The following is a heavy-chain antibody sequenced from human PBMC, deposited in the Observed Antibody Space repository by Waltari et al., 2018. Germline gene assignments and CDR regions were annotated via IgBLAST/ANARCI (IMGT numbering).Heavy chain of an antibody. Sequence: QVQLQESGPGLVKPSQTLSLTCTVSGSSISSSYYWTWIRQPAGKGLEWIGRIHISGSTIYNPSLKSRVTISVDTSKNQFSLNLRSVTAADTAMYYCARDSIYGGVEYWGQGAQVTVSS. CDR1: GSSISSSYY. CDR3: ARDSIYGGVEY. D-gene: IGHD4-17*01. V-gene: IGHV4-61*02. CDR2: IHISGST. J-gene: IGHJ4*02.